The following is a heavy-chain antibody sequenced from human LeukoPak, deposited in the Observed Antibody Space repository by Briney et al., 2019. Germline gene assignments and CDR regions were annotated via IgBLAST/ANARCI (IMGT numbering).Heavy chain of an antibody. D-gene: IGHD2-15*01. CDR1: GFTFSSYA. J-gene: IGHJ5*02. Sequence: GGSLRLSCAASGFTFSSYAMHWVRQAPGKGLEWVAVISYDGSNKYYADSVKGRFTISRDNSKNTLYLQMNSLRAEDTAVYYCARREVVVAADWFDPWGQGTLVTVSS. V-gene: IGHV3-30-3*01. CDR2: ISYDGSNK. CDR3: ARREVVVAADWFDP.